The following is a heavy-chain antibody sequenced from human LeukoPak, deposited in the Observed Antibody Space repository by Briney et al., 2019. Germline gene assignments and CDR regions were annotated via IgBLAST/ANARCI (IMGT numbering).Heavy chain of an antibody. V-gene: IGHV4-34*01. CDR3: ARGRLHSHSGTRGDYFDS. J-gene: IGHJ4*02. Sequence: KPSETLSLTCAVYGGSFSGYYWSWVRQPPGKGLEWFGEVNHSGSTNYNPSLKSRATISADASKNQFSLQLTSVTAADTAVYYCARGRLHSHSGTRGDYFDSWGQGTLVTVSS. D-gene: IGHD3-10*01. CDR1: GGSFSGYY. CDR2: VNHSGST.